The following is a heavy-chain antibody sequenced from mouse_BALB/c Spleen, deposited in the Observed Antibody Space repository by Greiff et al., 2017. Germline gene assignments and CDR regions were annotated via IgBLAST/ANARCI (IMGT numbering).Heavy chain of an antibody. J-gene: IGHJ1*01. CDR1: GFNIKDYY. CDR3: NADGNYDFDV. Sequence: VQLVESGAELVRSGASVKLSCTASGFNIKDYYMHWVKQRPEQGLEWIGWIDPENGDTEYAPKFQGKATMTADTSSNTAYLQLSSLTSEDTAVYYCNADGNYDFDVWGAGTTVTVSS. V-gene: IGHV14-4*02. CDR2: IDPENGDT. D-gene: IGHD2-1*01.